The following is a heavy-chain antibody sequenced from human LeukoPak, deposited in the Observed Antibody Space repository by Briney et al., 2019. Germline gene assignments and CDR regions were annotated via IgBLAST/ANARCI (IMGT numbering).Heavy chain of an antibody. CDR3: ARDQPVKSESDY. Sequence: GGSLRLSCAASGFTFSSYSMNWVRQAPGKGLEWVSSISSSSSYIYYADSVKGRFTISRDNAKNSLYLQMNSLRAEDTAVYYCARDQPVKSESDYWGQGTLVTVSS. CDR1: GFTFSSYS. CDR2: ISSSSSYI. D-gene: IGHD4-11*01. J-gene: IGHJ4*02. V-gene: IGHV3-21*01.